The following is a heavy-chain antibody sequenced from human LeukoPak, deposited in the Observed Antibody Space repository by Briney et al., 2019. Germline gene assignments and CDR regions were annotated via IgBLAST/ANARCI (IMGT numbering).Heavy chain of an antibody. CDR1: GGSMMTYH. J-gene: IGHJ5*02. CDR2: VYHSGTT. CDR3: ARRMGDPVP. V-gene: IGHV4-59*08. Sequence: SETLSLTCNVSGGSMMTYHWNWIRQSPEKGLVWMGYVYHSGTTRYNPSLKGRVSMSIDTSKNQFSLRLTSVTAADTGVYYCARRMGDPVPWGQGILVTVSS. D-gene: IGHD1-26*01.